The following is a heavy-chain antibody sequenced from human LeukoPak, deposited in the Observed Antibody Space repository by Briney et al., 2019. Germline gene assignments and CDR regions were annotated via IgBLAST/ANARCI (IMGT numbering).Heavy chain of an antibody. J-gene: IGHJ4*02. V-gene: IGHV3-23*01. CDR2: ISGSGDNT. CDR3: AKDMEGSVADYFDY. Sequence: GGSLRLSCAASGFTFSSYAMSWVRQAPGKGLEWVSGISGSGDNTYYADSVKGRFTISRDNSKNTLYLQMNSLRADDTAVYYCAKDMEGSVADYFDYWGQGTLVTVSS. D-gene: IGHD3-10*01. CDR1: GFTFSSYA.